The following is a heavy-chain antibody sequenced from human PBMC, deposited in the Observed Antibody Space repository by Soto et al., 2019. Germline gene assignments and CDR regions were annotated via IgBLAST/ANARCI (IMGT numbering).Heavy chain of an antibody. V-gene: IGHV3-21*01. Sequence: LRLSCASSEFXFSSYGLNWVRQAPGKGLEWVSSIVTSSTYIYYEDSVKGRFTISRDNAKNSLYLQMNSLRADDAAVYYCASTGWFDPWGQAILRTVS. J-gene: IGHJ5*02. CDR1: EFXFSSYG. CDR3: ASTGWFDP. CDR2: IVTSSTYI.